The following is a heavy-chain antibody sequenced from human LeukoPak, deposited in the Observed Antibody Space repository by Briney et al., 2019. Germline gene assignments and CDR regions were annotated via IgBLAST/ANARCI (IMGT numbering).Heavy chain of an antibody. CDR2: INPSGGST. Sequence: ASVKVSCKASGYTFTSYYMHWVRQAPGQGLEWMGIINPSGGSTSYAQKFQGRVTMTRDTSTSTAYLELSRLRSDDTAVYYCARDRGEQLVTIRNYYYYYMDVWGKGTTVTVSS. CDR1: GYTFTSYY. J-gene: IGHJ6*03. D-gene: IGHD6-6*01. V-gene: IGHV1-46*01. CDR3: ARDRGEQLVTIRNYYYYYMDV.